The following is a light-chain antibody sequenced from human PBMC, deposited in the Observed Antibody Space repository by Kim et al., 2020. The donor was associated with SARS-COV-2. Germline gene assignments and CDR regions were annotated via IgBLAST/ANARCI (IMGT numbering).Light chain of an antibody. Sequence: SPGERATLSCRASQTVCSTCLAWYQQKPGQAPRLLIYSASTRATGIPDRFSGGGSGTDFTLTISRLEPEDFAVYYCQQYGTSPPHTFGQGTKLEI. CDR1: QTVCSTC. J-gene: IGKJ2*01. CDR3: QQYGTSPPHT. V-gene: IGKV3-20*01. CDR2: SAS.